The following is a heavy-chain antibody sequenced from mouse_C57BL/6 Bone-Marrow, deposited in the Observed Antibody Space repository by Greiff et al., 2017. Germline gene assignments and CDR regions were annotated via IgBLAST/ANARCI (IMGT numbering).Heavy chain of an antibody. CDR1: GFTFTDYY. J-gene: IGHJ2*01. Sequence: EVKLVESGGGLVQPGASLRLSCAASGFTFTDYYMSWVRQPPGKAPEWLALIRNKANGYTTEYTASVKGRFTISIDNSKTILYLQMNTLRAEDRATYYCVKAVDYCNYFDYWGQGTTLTVSS. CDR2: IRNKANGYTT. D-gene: IGHD2-1*01. V-gene: IGHV7-4*01. CDR3: VKAVDYCNYFDY.